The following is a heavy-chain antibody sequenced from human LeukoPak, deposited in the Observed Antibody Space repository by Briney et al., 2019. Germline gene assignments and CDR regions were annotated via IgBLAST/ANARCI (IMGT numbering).Heavy chain of an antibody. J-gene: IGHJ4*02. CDR2: INSDGSIT. V-gene: IGHV3-74*01. Sequence: GSLRLSFSAFGFPFNSYSMHWVRPAPGKGPVWVSRINSDGSITNYADSVKGRFTISRDNAKNTLYLQMNSLRAEDTAVYYCAMYNRNDDYLDYWGQGTLVTVSS. CDR1: GFPFNSYS. D-gene: IGHD1-1*01. CDR3: AMYNRNDDYLDY.